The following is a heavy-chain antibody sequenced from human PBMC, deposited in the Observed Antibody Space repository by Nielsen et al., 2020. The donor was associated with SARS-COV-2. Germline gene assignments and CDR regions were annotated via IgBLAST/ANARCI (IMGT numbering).Heavy chain of an antibody. J-gene: IGHJ4*02. CDR2: IYYSGST. D-gene: IGHD6-19*01. CDR1: GGSFSGYY. Sequence: SETLSLTCAVYGGSFSGYYWSWIRQPPGKGLEWIGSIYYSGSTYYNPSLKSRVTISVDTSKNQFSLKLSSVTAADTAVYYCARPYSSGWKSEYYFDYWGQGTLVTVSS. V-gene: IGHV4-34*01. CDR3: ARPYSSGWKSEYYFDY.